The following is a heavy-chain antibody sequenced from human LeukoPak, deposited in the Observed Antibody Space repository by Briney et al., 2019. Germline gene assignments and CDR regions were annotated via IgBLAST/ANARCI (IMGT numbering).Heavy chain of an antibody. CDR1: GFTFSDYY. J-gene: IGHJ4*02. Sequence: PGGCLRLSCAASGFTFSDYYMSSIRQAPGKGLEWVSYISSSGSTIYYADSVKGRFTISRDNAKNSLYLQMNSLRAEDTAVYYCARGDDYGDYGYFDYWGQGTLVTVSS. CDR3: ARGDDYGDYGYFDY. CDR2: ISSSGSTI. D-gene: IGHD4-17*01. V-gene: IGHV3-11*04.